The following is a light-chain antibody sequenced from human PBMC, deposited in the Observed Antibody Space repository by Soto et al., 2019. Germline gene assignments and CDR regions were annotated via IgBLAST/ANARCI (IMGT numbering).Light chain of an antibody. CDR2: DVS. CDR3: SSYTSSSTLL. J-gene: IGLJ1*01. CDR1: SSDVSGYNY. V-gene: IGLV2-14*01. Sequence: SVLTQPASVSWSPGQSITISCTGTSSDVSGYNYVSWYQQHPGKAPKLMIYDVSNRPSGVSNRFSGSKSGNTASLTISGLQAEDEADYYCSSYTSSSTLLFGTGTRSPP.